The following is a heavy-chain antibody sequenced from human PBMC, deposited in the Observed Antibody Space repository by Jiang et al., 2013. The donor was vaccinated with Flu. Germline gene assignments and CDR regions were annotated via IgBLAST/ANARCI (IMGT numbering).Heavy chain of an antibody. Sequence: TISRDNSKNTLYLQMNSLRVEDTAVYYCARDRGFDRGGYYFGMDVWGQGTTVTVSS. V-gene: IGHV3-53*01. D-gene: IGHD3-22*01. CDR3: ARDRGFDRGGYYFGMDV. J-gene: IGHJ6*02.